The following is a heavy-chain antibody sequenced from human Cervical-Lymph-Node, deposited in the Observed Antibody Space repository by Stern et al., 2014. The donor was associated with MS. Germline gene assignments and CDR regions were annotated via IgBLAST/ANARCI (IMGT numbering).Heavy chain of an antibody. CDR2: ISAYNGNT. V-gene: IGHV1-18*04. Sequence: DQLVESGAEVKKPGASVKVSCKASGYTFTSYGISWVRQAPGQGLEWMGWISAYNGNTNYAQKLQGRVTMTTDTSTSTAYMELRSLRSDDTAVYYCARDLNTRITMVRGVIPYFDYWGQGTLVTVSS. J-gene: IGHJ4*02. CDR3: ARDLNTRITMVRGVIPYFDY. CDR1: GYTFTSYG. D-gene: IGHD3-10*01.